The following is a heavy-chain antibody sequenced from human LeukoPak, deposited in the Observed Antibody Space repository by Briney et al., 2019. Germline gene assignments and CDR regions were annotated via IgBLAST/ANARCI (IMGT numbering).Heavy chain of an antibody. D-gene: IGHD1/OR15-1a*01. J-gene: IGHJ4*02. CDR2: INPNSGGT. Sequence: ASVKVSCKASGYTFTGYYMHWVRQAPGQGLEWMGWINPNSGGTNYAQKFQGRVTMTRDTSISTAYMELSRLKASDTAMYYCATSESQTRFDYWGQGTLVTVSS. CDR3: ATSESQTRFDY. V-gene: IGHV1-2*02. CDR1: GYTFTGYY.